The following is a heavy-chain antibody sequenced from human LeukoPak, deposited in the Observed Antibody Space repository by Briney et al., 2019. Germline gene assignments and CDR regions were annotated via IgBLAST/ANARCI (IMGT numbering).Heavy chain of an antibody. CDR1: GFTFSSYA. CDR2: ISGSGGST. V-gene: IGHV3-23*01. J-gene: IGHJ4*02. Sequence: PGGSLRLSCAASGFTFSSYAMSWVRQAPGKGLEWVSAISGSGGSTYYADSVKGRFTISRDNSKNTLYLQMNSLRAEDTAVYYCAKGARMSSSGWKPNFDYWGQGTLVTVSS. CDR3: AKGARMSSSGWKPNFDY. D-gene: IGHD6-19*01.